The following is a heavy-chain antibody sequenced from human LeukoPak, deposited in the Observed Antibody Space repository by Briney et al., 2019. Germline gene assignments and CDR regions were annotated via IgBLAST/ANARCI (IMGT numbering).Heavy chain of an antibody. D-gene: IGHD1-14*01. J-gene: IGHJ4*02. CDR2: IHNSGRT. V-gene: IGHV4-59*08. CDR3: ARHGTISSESYFDY. CDR1: GGSVSSYY. Sequence: SETLSLTCSVSGGSVSSYYWSWIRQSPGKGLEWIGYIHNSGRTNYNPSLKSRVTGFVDTSKNQVSLRPSSVTAADTAVYYCARHGTISSESYFDYWGQGALVTVSS.